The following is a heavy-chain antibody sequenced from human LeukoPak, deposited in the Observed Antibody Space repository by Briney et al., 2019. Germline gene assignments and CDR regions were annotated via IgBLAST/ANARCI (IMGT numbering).Heavy chain of an antibody. CDR2: INTNTGDP. CDR3: ARVVSSSWYGDYFDY. V-gene: IGHV7-4-1*02. Sequence: ASVKVSCKASGYTFTSYAMNWVRQAPGQGLEWMGWINTNTGDPTYAQGFTGRFVFSLDTSVSTAYLQISSLKAEDTAVYYCARVVSSSWYGDYFDYWGQGTLVTVSS. CDR1: GYTFTSYA. D-gene: IGHD6-13*01. J-gene: IGHJ4*02.